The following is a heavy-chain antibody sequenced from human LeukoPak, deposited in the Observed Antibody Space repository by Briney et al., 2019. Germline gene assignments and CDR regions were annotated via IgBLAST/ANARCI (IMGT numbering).Heavy chain of an antibody. J-gene: IGHJ4*02. D-gene: IGHD1-26*01. V-gene: IGHV3-7*01. CDR2: IDQDGSEK. CDR1: GSTSSRNF. CDR3: ASGAGWESGY. Sequence: GGSLRLSCAVSGSTSSRNFMSWVRQTPEKGLEWVANIDQDGSEKNYVDSVKGRFTISRDNAKNSLFLQMYSLRAEDTAIYYCASGAGWESGYWGQGTLVTVSS.